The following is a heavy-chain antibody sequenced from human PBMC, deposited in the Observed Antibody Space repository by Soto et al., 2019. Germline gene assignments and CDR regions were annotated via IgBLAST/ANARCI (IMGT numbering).Heavy chain of an antibody. J-gene: IGHJ4*02. CDR2: IIPIFGTA. D-gene: IGHD2-2*01. Sequence: SVKVSCKASGGTFSSYAISWVRQAPGQGLEWMGGIIPIFGTANYAQKFQGRVTITADESTSTAYMELSSLRSEDTAVYYCARKVGLGYCISTSCYVFDYWGQGTLVTVSS. V-gene: IGHV1-69*13. CDR1: GGTFSSYA. CDR3: ARKVGLGYCISTSCYVFDY.